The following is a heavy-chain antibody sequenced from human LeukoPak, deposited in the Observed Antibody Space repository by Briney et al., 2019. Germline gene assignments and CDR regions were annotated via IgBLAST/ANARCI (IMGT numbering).Heavy chain of an antibody. CDR2: INTDGTVT. J-gene: IGHJ4*02. CDR3: ATKQWLAPPPDS. Sequence: PGGSLRLSCAASGFTFSKYWMLWVRQAPGKGLESVSRINTDGTVTTYADSVKGRFTVSRDNADNTMFPQMNSVRGEDTAVYYCATKQWLAPPPDSWGQGTPVTVSS. D-gene: IGHD6-19*01. V-gene: IGHV3-74*01. CDR1: GFTFSKYW.